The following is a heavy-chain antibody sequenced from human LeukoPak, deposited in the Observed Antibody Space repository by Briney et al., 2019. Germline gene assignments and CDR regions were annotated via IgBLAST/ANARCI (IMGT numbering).Heavy chain of an antibody. J-gene: IGHJ4*02. CDR2: INHSGST. CDR1: GTSFSGSY. V-gene: IGHV4-34*01. D-gene: IGHD3/OR15-3a*01. Sequence: SETLSLTCVVYGTSFSGSYWNWIRQPPGKGLEWIGEINHSGSTDYNPSLKSRVSISIGTSKNQFSLRLTSVTAADTAVYYCARQTGSGLFILPGGQGTLVTVSS. CDR3: ARQTGSGLFILP.